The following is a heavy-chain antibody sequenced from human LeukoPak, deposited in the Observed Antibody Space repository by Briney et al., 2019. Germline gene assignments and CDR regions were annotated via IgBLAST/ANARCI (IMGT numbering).Heavy chain of an antibody. J-gene: IGHJ4*02. D-gene: IGHD6-13*01. CDR1: GFTFDDYG. Sequence: PGGSLRLSCVASGFTFDDYGINWVRQAPGKGLEWVSGIRWKSGSIAYADSVKGRFTISRDNAKNSLYLQMNSLRVEDMALYYCAARRGAAAGTDYFDDWGQETLVTVSS. CDR2: IRWKSGSI. V-gene: IGHV3-9*03. CDR3: AARRGAAAGTDYFDD.